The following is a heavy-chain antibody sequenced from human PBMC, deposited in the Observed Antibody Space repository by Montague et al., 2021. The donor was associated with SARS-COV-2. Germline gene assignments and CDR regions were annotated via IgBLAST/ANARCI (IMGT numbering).Heavy chain of an antibody. CDR1: SGSFSGYY. Sequence: SETLSLTCAVHSGSFSGYYWSWIRQPPEKGLEWIGEINQSGRTNYNPSLKSRVIISVDTSKNQFSLKLSSVTAADTAVYYCARRASSVCEVTESAELDYWGQGILVIVSS. CDR2: INQSGRT. D-gene: IGHD6-6*01. CDR3: ARRASSVCEVTESAELDY. J-gene: IGHJ4*02. V-gene: IGHV4-34*01.